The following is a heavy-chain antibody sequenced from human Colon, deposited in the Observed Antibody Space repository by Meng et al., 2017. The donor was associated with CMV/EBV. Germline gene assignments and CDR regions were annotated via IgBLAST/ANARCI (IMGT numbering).Heavy chain of an antibody. D-gene: IGHD3-16*01. CDR2: IYYNESP. J-gene: IGHJ4*02. V-gene: IGHV4-61*01. CDR1: GSSVNSDRFY. CDR3: ARDHYDVNYFDY. Sequence: SETLSLTCSVSGSSVNSDRFYWSWIRQPPGGGLEWIGYIYYNESPKYNSSLKSRVTISLDTSKNQFSLEMTSVTAADTAMYYCARDHYDVNYFDYWGQGTLVTVSS.